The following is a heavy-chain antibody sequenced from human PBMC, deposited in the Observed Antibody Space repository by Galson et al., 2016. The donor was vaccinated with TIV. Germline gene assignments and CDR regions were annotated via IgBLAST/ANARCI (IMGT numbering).Heavy chain of an antibody. V-gene: IGHV3-20*04. J-gene: IGHJ4*02. Sequence: SLRLSCAASGFTFDDFDMTWVRQGPGRGLEWVSGVNWNGVGTSYADSVKGRFTISRDSAKNSLYLQMNSLRAEDTAVYFCARGSGSSWPFYFDVWGRGTPVTVSS. D-gene: IGHD6-6*01. CDR2: VNWNGVGT. CDR1: GFTFDDFD. CDR3: ARGSGSSWPFYFDV.